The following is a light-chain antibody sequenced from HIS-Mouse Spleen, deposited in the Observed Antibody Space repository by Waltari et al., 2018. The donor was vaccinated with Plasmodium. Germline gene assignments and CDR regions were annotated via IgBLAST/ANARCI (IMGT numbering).Light chain of an antibody. CDR1: PSVSSSY. CDR2: GAS. Sequence: LTHSPGPLSTSPGERAPLSSSASPSVSSSYLAWYQQKPGQAPRLLIYGASSRATGIPDRFSGSGSGTDFTLTISRLEPEDFAVYYCQQYGSSPLTFGGGTKVEIK. V-gene: IGKV3-20*01. J-gene: IGKJ4*01. CDR3: QQYGSSPLT.